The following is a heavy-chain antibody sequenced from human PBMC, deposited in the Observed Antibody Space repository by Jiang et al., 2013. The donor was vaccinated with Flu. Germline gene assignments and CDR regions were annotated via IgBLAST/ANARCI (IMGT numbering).Heavy chain of an antibody. CDR3: ARGQSGSYYAAPDWFDP. J-gene: IGHJ5*02. CDR1: GDSVSSNSAA. D-gene: IGHD1-26*01. V-gene: IGHV6-1*01. Sequence: SGDSVSSNSAAWNWIRQSPSRGLEWLGRTYYRSKWYNDYAVSVKSRITINPDTSKNQFSLQLNSVTPEDTAVYYCARGQSGSYYAAPDWFDPWGQGTLVTVSS. CDR2: TYYRSKWYN.